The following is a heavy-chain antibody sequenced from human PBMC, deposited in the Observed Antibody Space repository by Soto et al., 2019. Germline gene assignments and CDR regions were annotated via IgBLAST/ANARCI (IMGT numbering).Heavy chain of an antibody. J-gene: IGHJ6*02. D-gene: IGHD3-10*01. Sequence: GASVKVSCKASGYTFTGYYMHWVRQAPGQGLEWMGWINPNSGGTNYAQKFQGWVTMTRDTSISTAYMELSRLRSDDTAVYYCARDLKVRLWFGELLGDYYYGMDVWGQGTTVTVSS. CDR3: ARDLKVRLWFGELLGDYYYGMDV. CDR2: INPNSGGT. CDR1: GYTFTGYY. V-gene: IGHV1-2*04.